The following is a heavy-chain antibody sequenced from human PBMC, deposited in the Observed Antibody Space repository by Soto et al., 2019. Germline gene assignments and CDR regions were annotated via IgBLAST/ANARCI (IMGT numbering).Heavy chain of an antibody. CDR1: GFTFSSYS. J-gene: IGHJ4*02. V-gene: IGHV3-48*01. CDR2: ISSGSRST. Sequence: EVRVVESGGALVQPGGSLRVSCAASGFTFSSYSMNWVRQAPGKGLEWVSYISSGSRSTYYADSVKGRFTISRDNAKNSLYLQMNSLRAEDTAVYYCALDEQQVDCFDYWGQGTLLTVSS. CDR3: ALDEQQVDCFDY. D-gene: IGHD6-13*01.